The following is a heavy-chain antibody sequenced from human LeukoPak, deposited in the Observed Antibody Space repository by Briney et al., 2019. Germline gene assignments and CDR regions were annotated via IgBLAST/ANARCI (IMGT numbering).Heavy chain of an antibody. D-gene: IGHD5-24*01. V-gene: IGHV4-39*01. CDR2: VYYDGTS. CDR3: VRHVSTNTGYFDS. Sequence: GSLRLSCAASGFTFSSYSMNWVRQAPGKGLEWIGSVYYDGTSYSNPSLKSRVGVFVDTSSDQFSLDLDFVTAADTALYYCVRHVSTNTGYFDSCGQGTLVSVSS. J-gene: IGHJ4*02. CDR1: GFTFSSYSMN.